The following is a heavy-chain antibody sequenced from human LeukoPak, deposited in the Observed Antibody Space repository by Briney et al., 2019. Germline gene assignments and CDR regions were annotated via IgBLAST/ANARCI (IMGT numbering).Heavy chain of an antibody. J-gene: IGHJ4*02. CDR2: ISISADTT. Sequence: PGGSLRLSCAASGFTFSVYPISWVRQAPGKGLEWVSAISISADTTYYADSVKGRFTISRDNSKNTLYLQMNSLRAEDTAVYYCAKDHGVWGQGTLVTVSS. CDR1: GFTFSVYP. V-gene: IGHV3-23*01. CDR3: AKDHGV.